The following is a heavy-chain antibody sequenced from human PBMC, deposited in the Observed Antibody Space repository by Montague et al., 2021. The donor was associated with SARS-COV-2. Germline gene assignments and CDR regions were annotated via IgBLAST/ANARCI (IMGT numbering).Heavy chain of an antibody. Sequence: SETRSLTCSVSGGSINNYFWVWIRQSPGKGLELVGYMHSTGSTAYNPSLKSRVIIPVDPSKTQISLKLSSVSAADTALYYCARAVVGAKTATIESWGQGTLVTVSS. J-gene: IGHJ4*02. CDR2: MHSTGST. V-gene: IGHV4-59*01. CDR1: GGSINNYF. CDR3: ARAVVGAKTATIES. D-gene: IGHD2-15*01.